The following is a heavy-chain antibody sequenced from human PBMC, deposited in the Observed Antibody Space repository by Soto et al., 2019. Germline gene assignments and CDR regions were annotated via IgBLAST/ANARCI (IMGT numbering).Heavy chain of an antibody. CDR3: ARDEGLPSSYGMDV. Sequence: SETLSLTCTVSGGSISSGGYYWSWIRQHPGKGLEWIGYIHYSGSTYYNPSLKSRVTISVDTSKNQFSLKLSSVTAADTAVYYCARDEGLPSSYGMDVWGQGTTVTVSS. CDR1: GGSISSGGYY. CDR2: IHYSGST. D-gene: IGHD2-21*02. J-gene: IGHJ6*02. V-gene: IGHV4-31*03.